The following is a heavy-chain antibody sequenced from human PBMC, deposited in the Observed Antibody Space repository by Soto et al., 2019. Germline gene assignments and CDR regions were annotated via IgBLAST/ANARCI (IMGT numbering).Heavy chain of an antibody. Sequence: LETLSLTCAVSGDSIDSNYCWTWVCQPPGKGLEWIAEIYYSGSTYYNPSLKSRVTISVDTSKNQFSLKLSSVTAADTALYYCARRRVGATNRAVFDYWGQGTLVTVSS. CDR2: IYYSGST. CDR3: ARRRVGATNRAVFDY. CDR1: GDSIDSNYC. J-gene: IGHJ4*02. D-gene: IGHD1-26*01. V-gene: IGHV4-4*02.